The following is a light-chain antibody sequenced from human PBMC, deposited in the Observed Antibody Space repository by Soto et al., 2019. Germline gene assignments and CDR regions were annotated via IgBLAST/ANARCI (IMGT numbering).Light chain of an antibody. CDR1: QSISHF. CDR2: DAS. J-gene: IGKJ1*01. CDR3: QQYHSYWGT. V-gene: IGKV1-5*01. Sequence: DIQMTQSPSTLSASVGDRVTITCRASQSISHFLAWYQQKLGKAPKLLIYDASSLESGVSSRFSGSGSGTDFTLTISSLQPDDFATYYCQQYHSYWGTFGPGTKVEIK.